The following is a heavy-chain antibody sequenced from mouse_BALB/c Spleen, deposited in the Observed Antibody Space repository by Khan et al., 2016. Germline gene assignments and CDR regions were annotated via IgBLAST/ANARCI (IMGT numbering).Heavy chain of an antibody. CDR3: TRKGIFYGNYDFDS. CDR2: IDPETGGT. V-gene: IGHV1-15*01. J-gene: IGHJ2*01. CDR1: GYTFSDYE. Sequence: QLQQSGAELVRPGASVSLSCKASGYTFSDYEMHWVKQTPVHGLEWIGAIDPETGGTAYNQKFKGQATLTAGRSSSTAYMELRSLTSEDSAVYYCTRKGIFYGNYDFDSWGQGTTLTVSS. D-gene: IGHD2-1*01.